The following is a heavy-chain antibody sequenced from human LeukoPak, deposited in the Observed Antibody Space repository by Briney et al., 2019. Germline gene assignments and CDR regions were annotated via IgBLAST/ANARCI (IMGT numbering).Heavy chain of an antibody. CDR2: INPNSGGT. D-gene: IGHD3-16*01. Sequence: ASVKVSCKASGYTFTSYYMHWVRQAPGQGLEWMGWINPNSGGTNYAQKFQGRVTMTRDTSISTAYMELSRLRSDDTAVYYCAREWGSEGRPDYWGQGTLVTVSS. CDR1: GYTFTSYY. V-gene: IGHV1-2*02. CDR3: AREWGSEGRPDY. J-gene: IGHJ4*02.